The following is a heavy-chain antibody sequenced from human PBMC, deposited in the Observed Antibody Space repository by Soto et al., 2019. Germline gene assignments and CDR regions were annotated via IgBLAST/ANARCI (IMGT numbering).Heavy chain of an antibody. CDR1: VFTFSSYG. J-gene: IGHJ6*03. Sequence: GGSLRLSCAASVFTFSSYGMHWVRQAPGKGLEWRAVIWYDGSNKYYADSVKGRFTISRDNSKNTLYLQMNSLRAEDTAVYYCARAEIMVRGAYYYYMDVWGKGTTVTVSS. V-gene: IGHV3-33*01. CDR2: IWYDGSNK. CDR3: ARAEIMVRGAYYYYMDV. D-gene: IGHD3-10*01.